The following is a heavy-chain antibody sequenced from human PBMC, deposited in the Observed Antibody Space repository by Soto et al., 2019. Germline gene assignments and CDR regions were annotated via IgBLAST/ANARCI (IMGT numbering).Heavy chain of an antibody. CDR3: ARLTVTTPRGYYYGMDV. D-gene: IGHD4-17*01. CDR2: IYHSGST. CDR1: GGSISSYY. J-gene: IGHJ6*02. Sequence: PSETLSLTCTVSGGSISSYYWSWIRQPPGKGLEWIGYIYHSGSTYYNPSLKSRVTISVDRSKNHFSLNLSSVTAADTAVYYCARLTVTTPRGYYYGMDVWGQGTTVTVSS. V-gene: IGHV4-59*12.